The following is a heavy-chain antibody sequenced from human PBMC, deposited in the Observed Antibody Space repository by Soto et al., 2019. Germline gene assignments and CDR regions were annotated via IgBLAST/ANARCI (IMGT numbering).Heavy chain of an antibody. J-gene: IGHJ6*02. D-gene: IGHD2-21*02. Sequence: ASVKVSCKASGFTFTSYYMNWVRQAPGQGLGWLGMINPSLGTTTYAQKVQGRLTLTSDTSTSTAYMELGGLTSEDTAVYYCARVMLTTVVTSKGLDVWGQGTSVTVS. CDR2: INPSLGTT. CDR3: ARVMLTTVVTSKGLDV. V-gene: IGHV1-46*01. CDR1: GFTFTSYY.